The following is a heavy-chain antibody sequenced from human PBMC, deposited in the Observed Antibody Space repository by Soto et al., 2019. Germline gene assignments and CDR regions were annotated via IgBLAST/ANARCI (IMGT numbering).Heavy chain of an antibody. J-gene: IGHJ4*02. CDR1: DSSISSSSYY. V-gene: IGHV4-39*01. D-gene: IGHD3-10*01. CDR2: IYYSGST. Sequence: PSETLSLTCTVSDSSISSSSYYWGWIRQPPGKGLEWIGSIYYSGSTYYNPSLKSRVTISVDTSKNQFSLKLSSVTAADTSVYYFARLRYYGSGSYYNYFDYWGQGTLVTVSS. CDR3: ARLRYYGSGSYYNYFDY.